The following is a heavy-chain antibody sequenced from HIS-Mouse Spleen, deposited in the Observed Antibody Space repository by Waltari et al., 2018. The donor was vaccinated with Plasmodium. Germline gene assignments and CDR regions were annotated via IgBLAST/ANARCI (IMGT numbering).Heavy chain of an antibody. V-gene: IGHV4-34*01. D-gene: IGHD3-10*01. J-gene: IGHJ4*02. CDR2: INQSGST. CDR3: ASSGSGSYYY. Sequence: QVQLQQWGAGLLKPSETLSLTCAVNGGSFSGDYWSWIHQPPGKGLEWIGEINQSGSTNYNPSLKSRVTISVDTSKNQFSLKLSSVTAADTAVYYCASSGSGSYYYWGQGTLVTVSS. CDR1: GGSFSGDY.